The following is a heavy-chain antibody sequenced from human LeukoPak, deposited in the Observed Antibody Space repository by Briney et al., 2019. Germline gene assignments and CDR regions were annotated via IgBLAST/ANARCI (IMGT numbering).Heavy chain of an antibody. V-gene: IGHV3-23*01. CDR2: ISGSGGST. Sequence: GGSLRLSCAASGFTFSSYSMNWVRQAPGKGLEWVSAISGSGGSTYYADSVKGRFTISRDNSKNTLYLQMNSLRAEDTALYYCARLSSTSCYDYWGQGTLVTVSS. D-gene: IGHD2-2*01. CDR3: ARLSSTSCYDY. CDR1: GFTFSSYS. J-gene: IGHJ4*02.